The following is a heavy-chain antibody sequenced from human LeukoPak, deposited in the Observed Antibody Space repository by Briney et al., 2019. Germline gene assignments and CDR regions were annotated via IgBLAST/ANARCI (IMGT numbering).Heavy chain of an antibody. Sequence: GGSLRLSCAASAFSLSAYNMNWVRQAPGKGLEWVSSISYTGTYIYYADSVKGRFTISRDNAQNSLYPQMNSLRAEDTAIYYCVRDRGTYRPIDYWGQGTLVPSPQ. V-gene: IGHV3-21*04. CDR1: AFSLSAYN. D-gene: IGHD1-26*01. CDR3: VRDRGTYRPIDY. J-gene: IGHJ4*02. CDR2: ISYTGTYI.